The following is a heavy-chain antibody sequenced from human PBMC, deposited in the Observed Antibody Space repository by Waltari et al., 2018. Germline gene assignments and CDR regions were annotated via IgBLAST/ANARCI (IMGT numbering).Heavy chain of an antibody. V-gene: IGHV3-11*05. CDR1: GFSSSDYF. Sequence: QVQLVESGGGLVKPGGSLRLSCAASGFSSSDYFIGWIRQAPGKGLEWVSYISSSSGYTKYADSVKGRFTISRDNAKNSLYLQMNSLRADDTAIYYCAKEENGYPDYWGQGTLVTVSS. CDR2: ISSSSGYT. D-gene: IGHD3-22*01. J-gene: IGHJ4*02. CDR3: AKEENGYPDY.